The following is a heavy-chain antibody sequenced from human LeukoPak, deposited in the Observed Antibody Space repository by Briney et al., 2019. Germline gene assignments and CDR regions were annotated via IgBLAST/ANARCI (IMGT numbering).Heavy chain of an antibody. J-gene: IGHJ4*02. D-gene: IGHD6-13*01. Sequence: PGGSLRLSCGASGFTFRAYSMNWVRQAPGKGLEWVSSISSSGTYISYADSVKGRFTISRDNAKNSLYLQMNSLRAEDTAVYYCARGDSSSTPNYFDNWGQGTLVTVSS. CDR1: GFTFRAYS. CDR2: ISSSGTYI. V-gene: IGHV3-21*01. CDR3: ARGDSSSTPNYFDN.